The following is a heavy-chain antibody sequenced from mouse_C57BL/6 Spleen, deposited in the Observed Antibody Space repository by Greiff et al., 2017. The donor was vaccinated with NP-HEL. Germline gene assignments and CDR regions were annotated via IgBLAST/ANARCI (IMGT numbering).Heavy chain of an antibody. CDR1: GFTFSDYY. CDR3: ARDWDYFDY. V-gene: IGHV5-16*01. D-gene: IGHD4-1*01. CDR2: INYDGSST. J-gene: IGHJ2*01. Sequence: EVMLVESEGGLVQPGSSMKLSCTASGFTFSDYYMAWVRQVPEKGLEWVANINYDGSSTYYLDSLKSRFIISRDNAKNILYLQMSSLKSEDTATYYCARDWDYFDYWGQGTTLTVSS.